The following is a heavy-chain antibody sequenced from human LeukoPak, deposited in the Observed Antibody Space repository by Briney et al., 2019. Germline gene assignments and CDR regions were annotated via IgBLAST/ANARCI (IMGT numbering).Heavy chain of an antibody. V-gene: IGHV4-39*01. Sequence: PSETLSLTCTVSGGSISGRCCYWGWIRQTPGKDLEWIGSTSYSGSTHYNPSFKSRVTVSVHTSKNQFLLNLSSVTAADTAMYYCSRTTGDSAIIAAHWGQGPLVPVSS. D-gene: IGHD3-16*01. CDR1: GGSISGRCCY. CDR3: SRTTGDSAIIAAH. CDR2: TSYSGST. J-gene: IGHJ4*02.